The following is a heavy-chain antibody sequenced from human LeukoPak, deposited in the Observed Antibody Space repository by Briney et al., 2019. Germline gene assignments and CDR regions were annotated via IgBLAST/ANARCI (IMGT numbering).Heavy chain of an antibody. D-gene: IGHD4-17*01. V-gene: IGHV3-21*01. J-gene: IGHJ4*02. CDR2: ISSSSSYI. CDR3: ARDGGERSENLFDY. Sequence: GGSLRLSCAASGFTFSSYSMNWVRQAPGKGLEWVSSISSSSSYIYYADSVKGRFTISRDNAKNSLYLQMNSLRAEDTAVYYCARDGGERSENLFDYWGQGTLVTVSS. CDR1: GFTFSSYS.